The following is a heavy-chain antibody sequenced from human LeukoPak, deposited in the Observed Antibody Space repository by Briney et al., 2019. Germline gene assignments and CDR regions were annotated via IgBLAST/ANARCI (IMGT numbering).Heavy chain of an antibody. CDR1: GGSISSYY. CDR3: ARSPTLYFGADY. V-gene: IGHV4-59*01. J-gene: IGHJ4*02. Sequence: SETLSLTCTVSGGSISSYYWSWIRQPPGKGLEWIGYIYYSGSTNYNPSLKSRVTISVDTSKNQFSLKLSSVTAADTAVYYYARSPTLYFGADYWGQGTLVTVSS. CDR2: IYYSGST. D-gene: IGHD3-10*01.